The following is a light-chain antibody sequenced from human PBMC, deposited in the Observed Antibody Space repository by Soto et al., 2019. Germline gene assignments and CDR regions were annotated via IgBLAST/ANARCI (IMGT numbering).Light chain of an antibody. CDR3: QQYTRAPLT. CDR1: HSVSSS. J-gene: IGKJ1*01. CDR2: GAS. Sequence: EIGMTQSPSTLSVSPGERATLSCRASHSVSSSLAWYQQKPGQPPRLVISGASSRTSGIPDRFSASGSGTDFTLTISRLEPEDSAVYYCQQYTRAPLTFGQGTKVDIK. V-gene: IGKV3-20*01.